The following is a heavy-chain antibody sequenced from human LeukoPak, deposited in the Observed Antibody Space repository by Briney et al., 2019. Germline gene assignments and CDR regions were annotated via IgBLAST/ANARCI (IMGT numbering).Heavy chain of an antibody. CDR3: AKAKKYCSGGSCYYFDY. V-gene: IGHV3-23*01. J-gene: IGHJ4*02. Sequence: GGSLRLSCAASGFTFSSYAMSWVRQAPGKGLEWVSAISGSGGSTYYADSVKGRFTISRDNSKNTLYLQMNSLRAEDTAVYYCAKAKKYCSGGSCYYFDYWGQGPLVTVSA. CDR1: GFTFSSYA. CDR2: ISGSGGST. D-gene: IGHD2-15*01.